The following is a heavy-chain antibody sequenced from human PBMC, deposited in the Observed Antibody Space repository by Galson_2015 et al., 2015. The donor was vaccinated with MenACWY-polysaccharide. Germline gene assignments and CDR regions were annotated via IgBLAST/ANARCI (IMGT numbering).Heavy chain of an antibody. Sequence: SETLSLTCAVSGDSISANNYWSWVHQPPGKGLEWIGDIYHSGNTNYNPSLKSRVIMSVDKSKDQFSLDLTSVTAADTAVYYCARCYYYYMDVWGKGTTVTVSS. V-gene: IGHV4-4*02. J-gene: IGHJ6*03. CDR2: IYHSGNT. CDR3: ARCYYYYMDV. CDR1: GDSISANNY.